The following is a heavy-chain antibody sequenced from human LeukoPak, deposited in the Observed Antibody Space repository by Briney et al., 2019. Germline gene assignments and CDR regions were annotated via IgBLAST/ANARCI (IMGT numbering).Heavy chain of an antibody. CDR1: GGSISSGDYY. D-gene: IGHD3-22*01. CDR3: ASTSREYYYDSSGKLSFDY. CDR2: IYYSGST. Sequence: SETLSLTCTVSGGSISSGDYYWSWIRQPPGKGLEWIGYIYYSGSTYYNPSLKSRVTISVDTSKNLFSLKLSSVTAADTAVYYCASTSREYYYDSSGKLSFDYWGQGTLVTVSS. V-gene: IGHV4-30-4*01. J-gene: IGHJ4*02.